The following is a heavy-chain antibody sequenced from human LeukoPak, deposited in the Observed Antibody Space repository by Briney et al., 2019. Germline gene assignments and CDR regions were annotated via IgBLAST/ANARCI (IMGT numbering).Heavy chain of an antibody. V-gene: IGHV7-4-1*02. CDR2: INTNTGSP. J-gene: IGHJ4*02. CDR1: GYTFRSYP. CDR3: ARYPPLEWLSEFDY. Sequence: ASVKVSCKASGYTFRSYPMNWVRQAPGQGLEWMGWINTNTGSPTYAQGFTGRFVFSLDTSISTAYLEITSLKAEDTAVYYCARYPPLEWLSEFDYWGQGTLVTVSS. D-gene: IGHD3-3*01.